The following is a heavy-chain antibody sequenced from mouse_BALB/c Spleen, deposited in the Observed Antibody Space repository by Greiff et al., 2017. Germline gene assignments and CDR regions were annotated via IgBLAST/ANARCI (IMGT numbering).Heavy chain of an antibody. D-gene: IGHD1-1*01. J-gene: IGHJ1*01. Sequence: DVMLVESGGGLVKPGGSLKLSCAASGFTFSSYAMSWVRQTPEKRLEWVASISSGGSTYYPDSVKGRFTISRDNARNILYLKMSSLRSEDTAMYYCARGEEYYGHWYFDVWGAGTTVTVSS. CDR2: ISSGGST. CDR3: ARGEEYYGHWYFDV. V-gene: IGHV5-6-5*01. CDR1: GFTFSSYA.